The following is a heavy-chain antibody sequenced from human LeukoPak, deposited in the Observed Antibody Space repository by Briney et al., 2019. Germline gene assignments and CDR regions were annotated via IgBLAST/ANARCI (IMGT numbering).Heavy chain of an antibody. J-gene: IGHJ4*02. CDR2: IWSDGTNR. D-gene: IGHD4-11*01. V-gene: IGHV3-33*06. CDR1: GFTFSHYG. CDR3: AKDAQRGFDYSTSLDK. Sequence: GRSLRLSCATSGFTFSHYGMHWVRQAPGKGLEWVAVIWSDGTNRYYGDPVKGRFTISRDNFQRTVYLQMDSLRAEDTAVYYCAKDAQRGFDYSTSLDKWGQGTLVTVSS.